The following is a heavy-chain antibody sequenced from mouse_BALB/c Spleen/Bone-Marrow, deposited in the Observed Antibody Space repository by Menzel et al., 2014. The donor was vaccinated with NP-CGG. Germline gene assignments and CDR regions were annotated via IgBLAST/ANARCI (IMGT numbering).Heavy chain of an antibody. CDR2: ISCYNGAT. J-gene: IGHJ3*01. CDR3: AKGGNYVFAY. D-gene: IGHD2-1*01. CDR1: GYSFTGYY. V-gene: IGHV1S34*01. Sequence: LVKTGASVKISCKASGYSFTGYYMHWVKQSHGKSLEWIGYISCYNGATSYNQKFKGKATFTVDTSSSTAYMQFSSLTSEDSAVYYCAKGGNYVFAYWGQGTLVTVSA.